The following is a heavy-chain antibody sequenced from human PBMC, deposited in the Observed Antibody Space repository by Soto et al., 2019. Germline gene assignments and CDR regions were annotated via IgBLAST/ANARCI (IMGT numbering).Heavy chain of an antibody. CDR1: GGSISSYY. V-gene: IGHV4-59*01. J-gene: IGHJ4*02. Sequence: PSETLSLTCTVSGGSISSYYWSWIRQPPGKGLEWIGYIYYSGSTNYNPSLKSRVTISVDTSKNQFSLKLSSVTAADTTVYYCAREAGDSHWGQGTLVTVSS. D-gene: IGHD7-27*01. CDR2: IYYSGST. CDR3: AREAGDSH.